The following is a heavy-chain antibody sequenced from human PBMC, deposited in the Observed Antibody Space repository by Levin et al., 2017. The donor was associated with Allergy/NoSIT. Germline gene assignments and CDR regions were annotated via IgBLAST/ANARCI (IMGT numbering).Heavy chain of an antibody. J-gene: IGHJ4*02. CDR2: INPNSGGT. V-gene: IGHV1-2*02. CDR3: APRRPGRDGYNAYDY. Sequence: ASVKVSCKASGYTFTGYYMHWVRQAPGQGLEWMGWINPNSGGTNYAQKFQGRVTMTRDTSISTAYMELSRLRSDDTAVYYCAPRRPGRDGYNAYDYWGQGTLVTVSS. CDR1: GYTFTGYY. D-gene: IGHD5-24*01.